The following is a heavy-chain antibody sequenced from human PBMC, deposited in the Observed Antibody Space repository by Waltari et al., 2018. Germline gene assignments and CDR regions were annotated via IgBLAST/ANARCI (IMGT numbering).Heavy chain of an antibody. V-gene: IGHV4-59*01. D-gene: IGHD2-2*01. CDR1: GGSISSYY. CDR3: ARGVVPAARIHYYYYMDV. CDR2: SYYSGST. J-gene: IGHJ6*03. Sequence: QVQLQESGPGLVKPSETLSLTCTVSGGSISSYYWSWFRQPPRKGREWIGYSYYSGSTNYNPPRQSRVTISVDTSKNQFALKLSSVTAADTAVYYCARGVVPAARIHYYYYMDVWGKGTTVTISS.